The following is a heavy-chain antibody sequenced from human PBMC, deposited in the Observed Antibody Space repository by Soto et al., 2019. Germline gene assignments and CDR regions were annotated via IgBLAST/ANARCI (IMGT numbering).Heavy chain of an antibody. D-gene: IGHD1-1*01. Sequence: EVQLVQSGAEVKKPGESLKISCKASGYDFTSNWIAWVRQMSGKGLEYMGVIYPGDSDTRYSPSCEGQVTISVDKSIDTVSLQWSSLKATDTAMYYCGRLGNWNDGGTHYMDVWGKGTTVTVS. J-gene: IGHJ6*03. CDR3: GRLGNWNDGGTHYMDV. CDR2: IYPGDSDT. CDR1: GYDFTSNW. V-gene: IGHV5-51*03.